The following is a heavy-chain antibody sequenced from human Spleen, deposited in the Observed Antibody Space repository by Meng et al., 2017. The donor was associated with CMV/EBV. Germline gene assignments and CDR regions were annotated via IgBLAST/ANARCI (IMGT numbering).Heavy chain of an antibody. CDR2: ISWNGGTI. V-gene: IGHV3-20*03. CDR3: ARGEMSLIVVVPFDY. D-gene: IGHD3-22*01. CDR1: GFTFRNFA. J-gene: IGHJ4*02. Sequence: GESLKISFAGSGFTFRNFAMHWVRQGPGKGLGGVSGISWNGGTIGYADSVKGRFTISRDNAKNSLYLQMNSLRAEDTALYYCARGEMSLIVVVPFDYWGQGILVTVSS.